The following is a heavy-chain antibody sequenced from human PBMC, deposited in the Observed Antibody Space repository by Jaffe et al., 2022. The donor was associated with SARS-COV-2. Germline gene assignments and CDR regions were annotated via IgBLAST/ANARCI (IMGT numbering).Heavy chain of an antibody. D-gene: IGHD2-2*03. CDR1: GGSIGTYF. CDR2: VRYDGDI. CDR3: AKDGYFSSGRGAFIN. Sequence: QVQLQESGPGLVKPSETLSLTCSVSGGSIGTYFWSWVRQSPGKGLEWIGYVRYDGDIESNPSLKSRVTMSMDTSRNRFSLRLTSVTAADTAVYYCAKDGYFSSGRGAFINWGQGTTVTVSS. V-gene: IGHV4-59*01. J-gene: IGHJ3*01.